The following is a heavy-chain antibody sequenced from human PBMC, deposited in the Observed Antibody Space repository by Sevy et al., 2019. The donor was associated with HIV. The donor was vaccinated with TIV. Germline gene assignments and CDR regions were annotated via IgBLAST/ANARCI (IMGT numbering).Heavy chain of an antibody. Sequence: GGSLRLSCEASGFTFNTYAMNWVRQAPGKGLEWVSGISNGGERTDYTDSVKGRVTISRDNFKNTLFLQLNSLRADDTAVYYWAKSLYDSTGYYPVLDYWGQGTPVTVSS. V-gene: IGHV3-23*01. CDR1: GFTFNTYA. CDR2: ISNGGERT. D-gene: IGHD3-22*01. CDR3: AKSLYDSTGYYPVLDY. J-gene: IGHJ4*02.